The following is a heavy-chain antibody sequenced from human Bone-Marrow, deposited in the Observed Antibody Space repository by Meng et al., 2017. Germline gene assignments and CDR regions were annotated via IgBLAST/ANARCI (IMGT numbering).Heavy chain of an antibody. V-gene: IGHV3-23*01. J-gene: IGHJ4*02. Sequence: ETLSLTCAASGFTFSSYAMSWVRQAPGKGLEWVSAISGSGGSTYYADSVKGRFTISRDNAKNSLYLQMNSLRAEDTALYYCASKGTSSSYDYWGQGTLVTVSS. CDR2: ISGSGGST. CDR3: ASKGTSSSYDY. CDR1: GFTFSSYA. D-gene: IGHD6-13*01.